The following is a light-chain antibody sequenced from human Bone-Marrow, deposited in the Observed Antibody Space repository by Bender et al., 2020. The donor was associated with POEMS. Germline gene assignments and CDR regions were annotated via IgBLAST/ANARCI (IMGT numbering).Light chain of an antibody. CDR1: SSDISAYDS. CDR2: EVS. CDR3: SSYAGGDLFV. V-gene: IGLV2-8*01. J-gene: IGLJ1*01. Sequence: QSALTQPPSASGSPGQSVTISCTGLSSDISAYDSVSWYQQHPGKAPRLMIYEVSKRPSGVPDRFSASRSANTASLTVSGLQAADEGDYYCSSYAGGDLFVFGAPTKVTV.